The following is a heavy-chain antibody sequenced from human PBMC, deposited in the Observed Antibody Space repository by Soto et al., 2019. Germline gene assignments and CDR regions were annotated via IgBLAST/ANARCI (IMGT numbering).Heavy chain of an antibody. CDR2: IHYSGST. V-gene: IGHV4-59*01. Sequence: SETLSLTCTVSGGSITGYYWSWIRQPPGKGPEWIGNIHYSGSTNYNPSLKSRVTISVDTSKNQFSLKLTSVTAADTAVYYCAGGANYYDSVGYYYYWGQGTLVTVSS. CDR1: GGSITGYY. D-gene: IGHD3-22*01. CDR3: AGGANYYDSVGYYYY. J-gene: IGHJ4*02.